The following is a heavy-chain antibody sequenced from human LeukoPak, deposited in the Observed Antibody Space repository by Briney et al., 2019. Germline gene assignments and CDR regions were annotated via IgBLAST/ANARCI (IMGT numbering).Heavy chain of an antibody. V-gene: IGHV4-4*02. CDR3: ARLRGYSYGGEVDY. D-gene: IGHD5-12*01. CDR2: IYHSGAA. CDR1: GGSISSTYW. Sequence: SETLSLTCAVSGGSISSTYWWNWVRQPPGKGLEWIGEIYHSGAAHYNPSLKSRVTISVDTSKNQFSLKLSSVTAADTAVYYCARLRGYSYGGEVDYWGQGTLVTVSS. J-gene: IGHJ4*02.